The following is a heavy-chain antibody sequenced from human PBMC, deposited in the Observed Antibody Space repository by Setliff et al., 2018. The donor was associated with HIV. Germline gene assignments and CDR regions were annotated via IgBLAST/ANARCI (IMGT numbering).Heavy chain of an antibody. CDR3: ARSGGDCSGISCYSLWFDP. V-gene: IGHV3-23*01. Sequence: GGSLRLSCEASGLPFSAYAFSWVRQAPGKGLEWVSTSGNGGIIVYTDSVKGRFTMSRDNSKNTLFLQMNSLRTEDTAVYYCARSGGDCSGISCYSLWFDPWGHGTLVTVLL. CDR1: GLPFSAYA. J-gene: IGHJ5*02. CDR2: SGNGGII. D-gene: IGHD2-15*01.